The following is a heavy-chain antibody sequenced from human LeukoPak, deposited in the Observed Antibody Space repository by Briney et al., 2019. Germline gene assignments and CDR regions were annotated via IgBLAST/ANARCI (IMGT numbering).Heavy chain of an antibody. V-gene: IGHV4-34*01. CDR1: GGSFSGYY. J-gene: IGHJ6*03. CDR2: INHSGST. Sequence: SETLSLTCAFYGGSFSGYYWSWIRQSPGKGLEWRGEINHSGSTNYNPSLKSRVPLSVDTSKNQCSLKLSSVTAADTAVYYCARLDIVVVPAARQYYYYMDVWGKGTTVTVSS. D-gene: IGHD2-2*01. CDR3: ARLDIVVVPAARQYYYYMDV.